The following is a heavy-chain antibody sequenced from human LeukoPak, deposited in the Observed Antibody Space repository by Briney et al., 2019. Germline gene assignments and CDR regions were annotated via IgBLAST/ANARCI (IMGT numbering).Heavy chain of an antibody. Sequence: GASVKVSCKASGYTFTGYYTHWVRQAPGQGLEWMGWINPNSGGTNYAQKFQGRVTMTRDTSISTAYMELSRLRSDDTAVYYCARDRKEWELHYFDYWGQGTLVTVSS. V-gene: IGHV1-2*02. D-gene: IGHD1-26*01. J-gene: IGHJ4*02. CDR2: INPNSGGT. CDR1: GYTFTGYY. CDR3: ARDRKEWELHYFDY.